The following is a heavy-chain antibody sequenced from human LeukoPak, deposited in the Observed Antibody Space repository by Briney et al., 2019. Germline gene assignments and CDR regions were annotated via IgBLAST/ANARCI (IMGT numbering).Heavy chain of an antibody. J-gene: IGHJ5*02. V-gene: IGHV1-46*01. Sequence: GASVKVSCKASGYTFTNYYMHWVRQAPGQGLEWMGIINPSGGGATYAQKFQGRVTITADESTSTAYMELSSLRSEDTAVYYCVRDGEGVAISVNYWFDPRGQGTLVTVSS. CDR2: INPSGGGA. CDR1: GYTFTNYY. CDR3: VRDGEGVAISVNYWFDP. D-gene: IGHD3-10*01.